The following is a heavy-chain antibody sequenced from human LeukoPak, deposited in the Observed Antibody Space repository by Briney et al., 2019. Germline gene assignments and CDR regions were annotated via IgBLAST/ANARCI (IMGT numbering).Heavy chain of an antibody. V-gene: IGHV3-33*01. CDR3: ARDMSSSSIFDY. CDR1: GFTFSSYG. J-gene: IGHJ4*02. CDR2: IWYDGSNK. D-gene: IGHD6-6*01. Sequence: XGSLRLSCAASGFTFSSYGMHWVGQVQGKGWEGVAVIWYDGSNKYYADSVKGRFTISRDNSKNTLYLQMNSLRAEDTAVYYCARDMSSSSIFDYWGQGTLVTVPS.